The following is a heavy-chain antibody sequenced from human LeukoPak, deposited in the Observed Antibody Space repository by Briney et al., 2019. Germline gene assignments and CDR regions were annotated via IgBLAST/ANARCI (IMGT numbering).Heavy chain of an antibody. J-gene: IGHJ4*02. V-gene: IGHV3-30*09. CDR3: ATVTKVDFNY. Sequence: GGSLRLSCAASGFTFSSYTFYWFRQSPGKGLEWVASVSVEGIGRYFPGSVEGRFAISRDDSKKSVFLQMSNLRPEDTAVYFCATVTKVDFNYWGQGTLVTVSS. CDR2: VSVEGIGR. D-gene: IGHD4-11*01. CDR1: GFTFSSYT.